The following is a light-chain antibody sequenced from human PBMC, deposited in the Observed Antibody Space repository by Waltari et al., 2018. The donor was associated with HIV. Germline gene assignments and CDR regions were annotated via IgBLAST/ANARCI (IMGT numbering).Light chain of an antibody. V-gene: IGLV2-23*02. CDR1: SSDVGNYNY. J-gene: IGLJ1*01. Sequence: SALTQPASVSGSPGQSITISCTGTSSDVGNYNYVSWYQQHPGKVPKLMIYDVSKRPSGVSNRLSGSKSGNTASLTISGLQAEDEADYYCCSYAGTNTYVFGSGTKVTVL. CDR3: CSYAGTNTYV. CDR2: DVS.